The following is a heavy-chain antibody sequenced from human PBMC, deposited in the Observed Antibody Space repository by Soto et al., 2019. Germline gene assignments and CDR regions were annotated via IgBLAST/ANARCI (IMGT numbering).Heavy chain of an antibody. J-gene: IGHJ4*02. V-gene: IGHV1-8*01. D-gene: IGHD3-10*01. CDR1: GYTFTSYD. CDR3: ALTPPRWFGDLAPFDY. Sequence: ASVKLSCKASGYTFTSYDINLVRQATGQGLEWMGWMNPNSGNTGYAQKFQGRVTMTRNTSISTAYMELSSLRSEDTAVYYCALTPPRWFGDLAPFDYWGQGTLVTVSS. CDR2: MNPNSGNT.